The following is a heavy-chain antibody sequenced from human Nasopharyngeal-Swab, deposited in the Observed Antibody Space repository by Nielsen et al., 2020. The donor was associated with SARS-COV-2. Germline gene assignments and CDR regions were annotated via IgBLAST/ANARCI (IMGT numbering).Heavy chain of an antibody. J-gene: IGHJ3*02. D-gene: IGHD2-8*01. CDR2: INGDGTRI. CDR3: ARDKCMEGPTCDAFDI. V-gene: IGHV3-74*01. CDR1: RFTFSRYW. Sequence: GESLKISCTASRFTFSRYWIHWVRQVPGKGLVCVSRINGDGTRINYADSVKGRFTISRDNAKNTVFLQMNSLRAEDTAVYYCARDKCMEGPTCDAFDIWGQGTMVTVSS.